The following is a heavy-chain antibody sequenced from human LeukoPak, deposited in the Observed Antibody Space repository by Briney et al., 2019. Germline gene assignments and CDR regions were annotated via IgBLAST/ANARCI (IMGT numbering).Heavy chain of an antibody. CDR2: IWYDGSNK. Sequence: GGSLRLSCAASGFTFSSYGMHWVRQAPGKGLEWVAVIWYDGSNKYYADSVKGRFTISRDNSKNTLYLQMNSLRAEDTAVYYCARDGDPLYYYGRDVWGKGTTVTV. J-gene: IGHJ6*04. CDR1: GFTFSSYG. V-gene: IGHV3-33*01. CDR3: ARDGDPLYYYGRDV.